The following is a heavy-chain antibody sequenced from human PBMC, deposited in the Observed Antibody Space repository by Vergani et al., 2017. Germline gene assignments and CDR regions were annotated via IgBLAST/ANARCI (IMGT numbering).Heavy chain of an antibody. V-gene: IGHV3-23*01. D-gene: IGHD3-22*01. CDR2: ISGSGGST. Sequence: EVLLLESGGGLVQPGGSLRFSCAASRFTFSSYAMSWVRQAPGKGLEWVSAISGSGGSTYYADSVKGRFTISRDNSKKTLYLQMNNLRAEDTAVYYCAKAAYTDSSGYYSYYFDFWGQGTLFTVSS. CDR1: RFTFSSYA. CDR3: AKAAYTDSSGYYSYYFDF. J-gene: IGHJ4*02.